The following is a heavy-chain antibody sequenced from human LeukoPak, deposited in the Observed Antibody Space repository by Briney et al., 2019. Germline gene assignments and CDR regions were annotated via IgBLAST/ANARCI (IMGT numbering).Heavy chain of an antibody. CDR3: TTYAAIRLGELSSHDY. Sequence: GGSLRLSCAASGFTFSNAWMSWVRQAPGKGLEWVGRIKSKTDGGTTDYAAPVKGRFTISRDDSKNTLYLQMNSLKTEDTAVYYCTTYAAIRLGELSSHDYWGQGTLVTVSS. V-gene: IGHV3-15*01. CDR2: IKSKTDGGTT. CDR1: GFTFSNAW. D-gene: IGHD3-16*02. J-gene: IGHJ4*02.